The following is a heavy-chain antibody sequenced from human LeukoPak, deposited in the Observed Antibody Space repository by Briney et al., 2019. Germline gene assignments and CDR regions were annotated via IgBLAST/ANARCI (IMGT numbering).Heavy chain of an antibody. Sequence: GGSRRLSCAASGFTFSSYDMHWVRQVPGKGLGWVARMWWDASTKNYADSVTGRFTISRDNSKNTLFLQMNSLRAEDTAVYYCAREASDALDIWGQGTMVTVSS. CDR1: GFTFSSYD. V-gene: IGHV3-33*01. CDR2: MWWDASTK. J-gene: IGHJ3*02. CDR3: AREASDALDI.